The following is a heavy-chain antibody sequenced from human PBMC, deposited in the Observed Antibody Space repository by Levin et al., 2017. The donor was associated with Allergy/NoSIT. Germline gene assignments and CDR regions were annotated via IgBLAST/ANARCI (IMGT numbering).Heavy chain of an antibody. CDR2: IGTAGDT. CDR3: ARGRFGYTDY. V-gene: IGHV3-13*01. D-gene: IGHD2-2*02. CDR1: GFTFSSYD. Sequence: GVLKISCAASGFTFSSYDMHWVRQATGKGLEWVSAIGTAGDTYYPGSVKGRFTISRENAKNSLYLQMNSLRAGDTAVYYCARGRFGYTDYWGQGTLVTVSS. J-gene: IGHJ4*02.